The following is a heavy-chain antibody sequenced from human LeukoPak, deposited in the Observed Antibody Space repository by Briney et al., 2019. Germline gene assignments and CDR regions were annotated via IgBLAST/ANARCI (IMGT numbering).Heavy chain of an antibody. V-gene: IGHV4-59*01. J-gene: IGHJ4*02. D-gene: IGHD6-19*01. CDR1: RGSLSSYY. Sequence: SETLSLTCTLSRGSLSSYYWSWIRQPPGKGLEWIGYIYYSGSTNYNPSLKSRDTISVDTSKNQFSLKLSSVTAADTAVYYCARASSGWLQYYFDYWGQGTLVTVSS. CDR3: ARASSGWLQYYFDY. CDR2: IYYSGST.